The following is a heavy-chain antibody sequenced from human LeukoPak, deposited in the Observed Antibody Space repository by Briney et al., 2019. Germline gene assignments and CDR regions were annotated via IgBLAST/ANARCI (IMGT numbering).Heavy chain of an antibody. CDR3: ARENRGSRWLDP. CDR2: MSYDGSNK. Sequence: GGSLRLSCVASGFTFSGYNMHWVRQAPGKGLVWVAVMSYDGSNKYYADSVKGRFTISRDNSKNTLYLQMSSLRAEDTGVYYCARENRGSRWLDPWGQGILVTVSS. CDR1: GFTFSGYN. J-gene: IGHJ5*02. V-gene: IGHV3-30-3*01. D-gene: IGHD2/OR15-2a*01.